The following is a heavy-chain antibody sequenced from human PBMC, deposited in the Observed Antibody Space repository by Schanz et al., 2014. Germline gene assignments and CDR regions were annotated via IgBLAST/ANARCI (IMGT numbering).Heavy chain of an antibody. CDR1: GGDIGNYY. CDR2: IHQSGGT. CDR3: AKFLYDDPS. V-gene: IGHV4-59*08. D-gene: IGHD3-3*01. J-gene: IGHJ5*02. Sequence: QVQLQESGPGLVKPSETLSLTCSVSGGDIGNYYWSWIRQPPGKGLEWIGYIHQSGGTNYNPSLKSRATILVDTSKNQFSLRRTSLTAADTAVYYCAKFLYDDPSWGQGTLVTVSS.